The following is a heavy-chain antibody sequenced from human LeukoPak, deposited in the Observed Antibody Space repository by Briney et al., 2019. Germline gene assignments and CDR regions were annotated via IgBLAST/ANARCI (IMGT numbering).Heavy chain of an antibody. Sequence: SETLSLTCAVYGGSFSGYYWSWIRQPPGKGLEWIGEINHSGSTNYNPSLKSRVTISVDTSKNQFSLKLSSVTAADTAVYYCAGGRTYCGGDCYPAAGLDYWGQGTLVTVSS. CDR2: INHSGST. V-gene: IGHV4-34*01. D-gene: IGHD2-21*02. J-gene: IGHJ4*02. CDR3: AGGRTYCGGDCYPAAGLDY. CDR1: GGSFSGYY.